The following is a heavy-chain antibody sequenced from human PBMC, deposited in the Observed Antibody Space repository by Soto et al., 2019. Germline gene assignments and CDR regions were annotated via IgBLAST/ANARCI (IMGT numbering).Heavy chain of an antibody. J-gene: IGHJ5*02. CDR2: MNPNSGNT. V-gene: IGHV1-8*01. Sequence: GASVKVSCKASGYTFTSYDINWVRQATGQGLEWMGWMNPNSGNTGYAQKFQGRVTMTRNTSISTAYMELSSLRSEDTAVYYCARGPSVSSWYPAEDNWFDPWGQGTLVTVSS. D-gene: IGHD6-13*01. CDR3: ARGPSVSSWYPAEDNWFDP. CDR1: GYTFTSYD.